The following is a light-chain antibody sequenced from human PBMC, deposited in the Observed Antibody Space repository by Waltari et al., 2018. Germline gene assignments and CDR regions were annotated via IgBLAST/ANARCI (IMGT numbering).Light chain of an antibody. V-gene: IGKV3-20*01. CDR1: QSIGRY. Sequence: EIVLTQSPGTLSLSPGERATLSCRASQSIGRYLAWYQQKPNQAPRLLIYGASSRATGIPDRFRGSRSGTDFSLTISRLEPEDFAVYYCQNHERLPATFGQGTKVEIK. CDR3: QNHERLPAT. J-gene: IGKJ1*01. CDR2: GAS.